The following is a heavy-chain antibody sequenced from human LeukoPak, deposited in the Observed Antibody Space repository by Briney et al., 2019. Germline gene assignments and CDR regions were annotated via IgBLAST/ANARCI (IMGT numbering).Heavy chain of an antibody. D-gene: IGHD3-10*01. CDR3: ARNYGSGSYYHYLHYYYYMDV. J-gene: IGHJ6*03. CDR2: IYYSGST. V-gene: IGHV4-59*01. CDR1: GGSISSYY. Sequence: SETLSLTCTVSGGSISSYYWSWIRQPPGKGLEWIGYIYYSGSTNYNPSLKSRVTISVDTSKNQFSLKLSSVTAADTAVYYCARNYGSGSYYHYLHYYYYMDVWGKGTTVTISS.